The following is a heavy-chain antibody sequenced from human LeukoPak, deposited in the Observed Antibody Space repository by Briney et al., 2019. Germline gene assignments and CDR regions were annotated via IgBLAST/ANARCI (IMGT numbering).Heavy chain of an antibody. CDR2: INPNSGGT. CDR3: DRQEPMDSMVTAY. J-gene: IGHJ4*02. D-gene: IGHD5-18*01. Sequence: GASVKLSCKDSGYTFSSYGMLWVRQAPGQGLEWMGWINPNSGGTNYAQKFQGRVTMTRDTSISTAYMELSRLRSDDTAVYYCDRQEPMDSMVTAYWGQGTLVTVSS. V-gene: IGHV1-2*02. CDR1: GYTFSSYG.